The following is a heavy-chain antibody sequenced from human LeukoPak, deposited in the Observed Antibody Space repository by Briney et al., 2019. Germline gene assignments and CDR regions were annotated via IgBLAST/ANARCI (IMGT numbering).Heavy chain of an antibody. V-gene: IGHV1-2*02. CDR3: ARSSSSWYNAFDI. D-gene: IGHD6-13*01. Sequence: ASVKVSCKASGYTFTGYYIHWGRQAPGQGLEWMGWIHPNSGGTYFAQKFQGRVTMTRDTSISTAYLEMRSDDTAVYYCARSSSSWYNAFDIWGQGTMVTVSS. J-gene: IGHJ3*02. CDR1: GYTFTGYY. CDR2: IHPNSGGT.